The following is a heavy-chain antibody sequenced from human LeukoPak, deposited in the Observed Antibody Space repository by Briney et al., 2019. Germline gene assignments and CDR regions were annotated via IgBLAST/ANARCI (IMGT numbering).Heavy chain of an antibody. V-gene: IGHV4-34*01. CDR1: GGSFSCYY. J-gene: IGHJ4*02. Sequence: PSETLSLTCAVYGGSFSCYYWSWIRQPPGKGLEWIGEINHSGSTNYNPSLKSRITISVDTTKNQFSLKLSSVTAADTAVYYCARAYYAFWSGYQFDYWGQGTLVTVSS. CDR2: INHSGST. D-gene: IGHD3-3*01. CDR3: ARAYYAFWSGYQFDY.